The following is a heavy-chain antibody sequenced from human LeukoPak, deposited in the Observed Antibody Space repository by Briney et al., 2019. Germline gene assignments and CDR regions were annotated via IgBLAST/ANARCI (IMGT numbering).Heavy chain of an antibody. Sequence: PSQTLSLTCTVSGDSISSGNYYWGWIRQPPGKGLEWIGSIYYSGSTYYNPSLKSRVTISVDTSKNQFSLKLSSVTAADTAVYYCAREGIAAAGTSFYWGQGTLVTVSS. CDR1: GDSISSGNYY. D-gene: IGHD6-13*01. CDR3: AREGIAAAGTSFY. CDR2: IYYSGST. J-gene: IGHJ4*02. V-gene: IGHV4-39*07.